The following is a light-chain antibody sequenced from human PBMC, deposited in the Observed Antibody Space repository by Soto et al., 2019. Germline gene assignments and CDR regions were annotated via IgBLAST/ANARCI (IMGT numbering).Light chain of an antibody. CDR2: AAS. CDR3: QQANSFPYT. J-gene: IGKJ2*01. Sequence: DIQMTQSPSSVSASVGDRVTITCRASQDISSWLAWYQQKPGKAPKLLIYAASSLQSGVPPRFSGSGSVTYFTRTISSLQPEDFATYFCQQANSFPYTFGQGTKLEI. CDR1: QDISSW. V-gene: IGKV1D-12*01.